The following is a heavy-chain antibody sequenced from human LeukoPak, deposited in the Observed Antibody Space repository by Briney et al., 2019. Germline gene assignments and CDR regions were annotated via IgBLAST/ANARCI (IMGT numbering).Heavy chain of an antibody. V-gene: IGHV4-39*01. CDR3: AKSGGYSLIDY. CDR2: IYYSGST. CDR1: GASISGSGYY. D-gene: IGHD1-26*01. J-gene: IGHJ4*02. Sequence: PSETLSLTCAVSGASISGSGYYLGWIRQPPGKGLEWIGNIYYSGSTYYNASLQSRVTISIDTSKNQFSLRLSSVTAADTAMYYCAKSGGYSLIDYWGQGILVTVSS.